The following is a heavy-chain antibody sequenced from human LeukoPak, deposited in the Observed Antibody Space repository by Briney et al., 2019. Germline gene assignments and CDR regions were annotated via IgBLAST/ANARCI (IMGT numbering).Heavy chain of an antibody. CDR1: GFTFSRYW. V-gene: IGHV3-7*01. D-gene: IGHD5-12*01. Sequence: GGSLRLSCAASGFTFSRYWMSWVRQAPGKGLEWVANIHQDGSEKYYVDSVKGRFTISRDNAKNSLYLQMNSLRVEDTAVYYCARAGGGYGDFDYWGQGTLVTVSS. CDR2: IHQDGSEK. CDR3: ARAGGGYGDFDY. J-gene: IGHJ4*02.